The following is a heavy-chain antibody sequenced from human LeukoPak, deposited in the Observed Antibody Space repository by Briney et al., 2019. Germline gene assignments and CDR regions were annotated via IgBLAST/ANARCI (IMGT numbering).Heavy chain of an antibody. CDR3: ASGSYARDAFDI. CDR1: GYTFTVYY. CDR2: INPNSGGT. J-gene: IGHJ3*02. V-gene: IGHV1-2*02. D-gene: IGHD1-26*01. Sequence: ASVTVSCKASGYTFTVYYMHWVRRAPGQGLGWMGWINPNSGGTNYAQKFQGRVTMTRDTSISTAYMELSRLRSDDTAVYYCASGSYARDAFDIWGQGTMVTVSS.